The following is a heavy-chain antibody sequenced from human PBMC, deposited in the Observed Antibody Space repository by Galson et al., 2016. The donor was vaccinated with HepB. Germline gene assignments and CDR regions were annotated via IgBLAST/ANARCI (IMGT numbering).Heavy chain of an antibody. Sequence: SLRLSCAASGFTSSAYWMAWIRQAPGKGLEWVANTNQDGSGKHYVDSAKGRFTVSRDNAKNSVFLDMNSLRAEDTAVYYCVSGYTSGIWGQGTTVTVSS. CDR2: TNQDGSGK. D-gene: IGHD6-19*01. CDR3: VSGYTSGI. CDR1: GFTSSAYW. V-gene: IGHV3-7*01. J-gene: IGHJ3*01.